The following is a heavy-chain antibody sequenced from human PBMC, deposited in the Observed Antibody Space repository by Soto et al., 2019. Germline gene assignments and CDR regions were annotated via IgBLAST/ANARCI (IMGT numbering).Heavy chain of an antibody. V-gene: IGHV3-23*01. CDR2: ISGSGGST. D-gene: IGHD6-13*01. CDR3: AKVTWAAAARGYNWFDP. Sequence: GGSLRLSCAASGFTFSSYAMSWVRQAPGKGLEWVSAISGSGGSTYYADSVKGRFTISRDNSKNTLYLQMNSLRAEDTAVYYCAKVTWAAAARGYNWFDPWGQGTLVTVSS. CDR1: GFTFSSYA. J-gene: IGHJ5*02.